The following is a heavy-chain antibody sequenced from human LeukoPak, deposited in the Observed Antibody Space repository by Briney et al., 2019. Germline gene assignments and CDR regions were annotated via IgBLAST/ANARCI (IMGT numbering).Heavy chain of an antibody. Sequence: QPGGSLRLSCAASGFTFSSYAMSWVRQAPGKGLEWVSAISGSGGSTYYADSVKGRFTISRDNSKNTLYLQMNSLRAEDTAVYDCAKANGFWSGYYMVYWGQGTLVTVSS. D-gene: IGHD3-3*01. J-gene: IGHJ4*02. CDR3: AKANGFWSGYYMVY. V-gene: IGHV3-23*01. CDR1: GFTFSSYA. CDR2: ISGSGGST.